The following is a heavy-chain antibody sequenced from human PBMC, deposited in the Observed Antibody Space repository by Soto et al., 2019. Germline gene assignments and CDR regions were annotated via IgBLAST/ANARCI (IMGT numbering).Heavy chain of an antibody. CDR3: ARQHTSSWNCDF. CDR1: GYSFTRYW. J-gene: IGHJ4*02. CDR2: LAPSDSYT. V-gene: IGHV5-10-1*01. Sequence: GESLKISCKASGYSFTRYWISWVRQMPGKGLEWMGRLAPSDSYTSYSPSFQGHVTISTDKSISTAYLQWSSLKASDRALYYCARQHTSSWNCDFCGQGTLVTVSS. D-gene: IGHD6-19*01.